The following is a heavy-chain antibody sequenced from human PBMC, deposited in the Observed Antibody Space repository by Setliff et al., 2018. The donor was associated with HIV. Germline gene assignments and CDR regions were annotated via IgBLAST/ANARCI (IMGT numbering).Heavy chain of an antibody. CDR1: GFTFSSYA. J-gene: IGHJ4*02. V-gene: IGHV3-23*01. CDR2: ITSGGST. CDR3: ARDSPLSHFDY. Sequence: GGSLRLSCAASGFTFSSYAMSWVRQTPENGLEWVSIITSGGSTYYADSAKGRFIISRENSKNTLYLQMNSLRPEDTAVYYCARDSPLSHFDYWGQGILVTVSS.